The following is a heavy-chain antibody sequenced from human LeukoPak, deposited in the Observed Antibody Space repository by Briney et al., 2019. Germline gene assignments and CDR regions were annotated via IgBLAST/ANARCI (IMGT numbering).Heavy chain of an antibody. J-gene: IGHJ4*02. CDR1: GYTFTGYY. CDR3: ARIYDFWSGYYSY. Sequence: ASVKVSCKASGYTFTGYYMHWVRQAPGQGLEWMGWINPNSGGTNYAQKFQGRVTMTRDTSISTAYMELSRLRSDDTAVYYCARIYDFWSGYYSYWGQGTLVTVSS. D-gene: IGHD3-3*01. V-gene: IGHV1-2*02. CDR2: INPNSGGT.